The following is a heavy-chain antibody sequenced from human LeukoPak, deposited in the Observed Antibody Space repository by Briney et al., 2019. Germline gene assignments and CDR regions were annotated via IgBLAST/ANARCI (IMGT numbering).Heavy chain of an antibody. D-gene: IGHD6-13*01. CDR1: GGSFSGYY. CDR3: ARVLPESSSWLRYFDL. V-gene: IGHV4-34*01. Sequence: SETLSLTCAVYGGSFSGYYWSWIRQPPGQGLEWIGEINHSGSTKYNPSLKSQVTISVDTSKTQISLKLSSVTAADTAVYYCARVLPESSSWLRYFDLWGRGTLVTVSS. CDR2: INHSGST. J-gene: IGHJ2*01.